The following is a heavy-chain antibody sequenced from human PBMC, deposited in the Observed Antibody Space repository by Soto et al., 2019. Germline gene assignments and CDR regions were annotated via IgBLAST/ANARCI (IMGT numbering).Heavy chain of an antibody. V-gene: IGHV3-23*01. Sequence: EVQLLESGGGLVQPGGSLRLSCAVSGFSFSTYGVAWVRQAPGKGLEWVSGVSGGSGVTHYADSVKGRFTITGDNSKNTVYLHMNSLRVEDTAVYYCAKWNGYGDYWGQGTLVTVSS. CDR1: GFSFSTYG. CDR2: VSGGSGVT. D-gene: IGHD1-1*01. J-gene: IGHJ4*02. CDR3: AKWNGYGDY.